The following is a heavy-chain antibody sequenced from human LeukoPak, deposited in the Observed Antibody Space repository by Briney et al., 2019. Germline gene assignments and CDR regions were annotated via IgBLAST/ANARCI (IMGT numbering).Heavy chain of an antibody. D-gene: IGHD2-15*01. CDR3: ARVIWGCSGGSCYSVDY. CDR2: ISSSSYR. V-gene: IGHV3-21*01. Sequence: GGSLRLSCAASGFTFSSYSMNWVRQAPGKGLEWVSSISSSSYRYYADSVKGRFTISRDNAKNSLYLQMNSLRAEDTAVYYCARVIWGCSGGSCYSVDYWGQGTLVTVSS. J-gene: IGHJ4*02. CDR1: GFTFSSYS.